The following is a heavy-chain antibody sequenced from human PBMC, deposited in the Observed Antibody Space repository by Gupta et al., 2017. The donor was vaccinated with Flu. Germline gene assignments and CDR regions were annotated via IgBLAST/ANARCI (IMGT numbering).Heavy chain of an antibody. Sequence: TFSSYGMHWVRQAPGKGLEWVAVIGANGRNKYYANSVEGRFTVSRDNSKNTLSLQMDNLRAEDTAVYYCAKESGPFNGFDIWGQGTRVTVSS. CDR2: IGANGRNK. V-gene: IGHV3-33*03. CDR3: AKESGPFNGFDI. J-gene: IGHJ3*02. CDR1: TFSSYG. D-gene: IGHD6-25*01.